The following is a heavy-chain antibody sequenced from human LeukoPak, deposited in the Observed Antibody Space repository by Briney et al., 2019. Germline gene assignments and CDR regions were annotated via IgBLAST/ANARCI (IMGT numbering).Heavy chain of an antibody. CDR1: GFTFSSYS. Sequence: GGSLRLSCAASGFTFSSYSMNWTRQAPGKGLEWVSSISSSSSYIYYADSVKGRFTISRDNAKNSLYLQMNSLRAEDTAVYYCAREDRGWYGFDYWGQGTLVTVSS. CDR3: AREDRGWYGFDY. V-gene: IGHV3-21*01. D-gene: IGHD6-19*01. CDR2: ISSSSSYI. J-gene: IGHJ4*02.